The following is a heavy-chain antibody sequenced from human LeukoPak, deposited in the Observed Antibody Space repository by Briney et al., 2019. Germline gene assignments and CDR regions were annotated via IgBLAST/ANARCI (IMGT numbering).Heavy chain of an antibody. V-gene: IGHV3-23*01. Sequence: GGSLRLSCAASGFTFNMYAMSWVRQTPEKGLEWVSGLSGTGGSPYYADSVKGRFTISRDNSKNTVYLQMNRLRAEDTAVYFCAKKMSVLTNLGAFDLWGQGTMVTVSS. CDR2: LSGTGGSP. D-gene: IGHD7-27*01. CDR3: AKKMSVLTNLGAFDL. CDR1: GFTFNMYA. J-gene: IGHJ3*01.